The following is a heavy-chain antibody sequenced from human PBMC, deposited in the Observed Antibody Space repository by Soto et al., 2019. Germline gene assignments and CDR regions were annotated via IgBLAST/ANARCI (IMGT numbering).Heavy chain of an antibody. CDR2: IYYSGTT. Sequence: SETLSLTCAVYGGSFSGYYWSWIRQHPGKGLEWIGYIYYSGTTYYNPSLKSRVTISLDTSKNQFSLKLSSVTAADTAVYYCARAAATGTFIFDYWGQGTLVTVSS. V-gene: IGHV4-31*11. CDR1: GGSFSGYY. CDR3: ARAAATGTFIFDY. J-gene: IGHJ4*02. D-gene: IGHD6-13*01.